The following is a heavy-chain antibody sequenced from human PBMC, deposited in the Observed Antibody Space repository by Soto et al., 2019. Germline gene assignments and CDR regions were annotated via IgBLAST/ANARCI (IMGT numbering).Heavy chain of an antibody. CDR3: AKGGGCSRHYYYYGMDV. J-gene: IGHJ6*02. V-gene: IGHV3-23*01. CDR1: GFTFSSYA. CDR2: ISGSGGST. Sequence: EVQLLESGGGLVQPGGSLRLSCAASGFTFSSYAMSWVRQAPGKGLEWVSAISGSGGSTYYADSVKGRFTISRYNSKNTLYLEMNSLRAEDTAVYYCAKGGGCSRHYYYYGMDVWGPGTTVTVSS. D-gene: IGHD1-26*01.